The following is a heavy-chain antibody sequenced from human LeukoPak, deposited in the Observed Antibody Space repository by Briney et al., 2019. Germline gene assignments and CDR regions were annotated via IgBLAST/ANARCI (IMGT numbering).Heavy chain of an antibody. CDR1: GGSISSYY. CDR3: ARVGGYASPFDP. CDR2: IYYSGST. D-gene: IGHD5-18*01. Sequence: SETLSLTCGVSGGSISSYYWSWIRQPPGKGLEWIGYIYYSGSTNYNPSLKSRVTISVDTSKNQFSLKLTSVTAADTAVYYCARVGGYASPFDPWSQGTLVTVSS. J-gene: IGHJ5*02. V-gene: IGHV4-59*12.